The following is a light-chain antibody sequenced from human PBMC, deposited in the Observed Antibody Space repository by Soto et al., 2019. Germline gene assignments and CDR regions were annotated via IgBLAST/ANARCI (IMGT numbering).Light chain of an antibody. J-gene: IGKJ5*01. CDR1: QSVSSN. CDR2: DAS. Sequence: IVMTQSPATLSVSPGERATLSCRASQSVSSNLAWYEQKPGQAPRLLIYDASTRATVIPARFSGSGSGTDFTLTISRLEPEDFALYYCQHYVERSPITFGQGTRLEIK. V-gene: IGKV3-15*01. CDR3: QHYVERSPIT.